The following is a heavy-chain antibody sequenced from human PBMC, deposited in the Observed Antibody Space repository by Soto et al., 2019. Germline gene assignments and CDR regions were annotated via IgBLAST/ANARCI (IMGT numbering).Heavy chain of an antibody. V-gene: IGHV4-59*01. J-gene: IGHJ4*02. Sequence: SETLSLTYTVSGDSITYYYWSWIRQPPGKRLEWIGYVFHDGSTNYNPSLESRVTMSIDTSKNQFSLKLTSVIAADTAVYYCVSYDRQSGRYSLDYWGQGTLVTVSS. CDR2: VFHDGST. D-gene: IGHD3-10*01. CDR1: GDSITYYY. CDR3: VSYDRQSGRYSLDY.